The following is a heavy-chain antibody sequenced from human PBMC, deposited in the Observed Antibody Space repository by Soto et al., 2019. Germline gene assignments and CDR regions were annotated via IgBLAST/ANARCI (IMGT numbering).Heavy chain of an antibody. Sequence: LSLTCAASGFTFSSYAMHWVRQAPGKGLEWVAVISYDGSNKYYADSVKGRFTISRDNSKNTLYLQMNSLRAEDTAVYYCARGGTDCSSTSCYVGFDYWGQGTLVTVSS. D-gene: IGHD2-2*01. J-gene: IGHJ4*02. CDR1: GFTFSSYA. V-gene: IGHV3-30*04. CDR3: ARGGTDCSSTSCYVGFDY. CDR2: ISYDGSNK.